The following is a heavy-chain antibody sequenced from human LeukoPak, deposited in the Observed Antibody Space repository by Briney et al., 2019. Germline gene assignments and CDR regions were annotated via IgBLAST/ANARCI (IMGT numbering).Heavy chain of an antibody. CDR1: RFIFSSYA. V-gene: IGHV3-23*01. CDR2: ISGSGEIT. Sequence: SGGSLRLSCAASRFIFSSYAMNWVRQAPGKGLEWISAISGSGEITYYADSVKGRFTISRDNSKNTLYLQMNSLRAEDTAVYYCARGLAVARRYYYYGMDVWGQGTTVTVSS. J-gene: IGHJ6*02. CDR3: ARGLAVARRYYYYGMDV. D-gene: IGHD6-19*01.